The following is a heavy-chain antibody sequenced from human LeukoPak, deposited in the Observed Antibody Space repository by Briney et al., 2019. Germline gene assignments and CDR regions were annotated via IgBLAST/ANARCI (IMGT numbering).Heavy chain of an antibody. CDR2: IYHSGST. Sequence: SETLSLTCAVSGGSISSGGYSWSWIRQPPGKGLEWLGYIYHSGSTYYNPSLKSRVTISVDRSKNQFSLKPSSVTAADTAVYYCARDGYGGNSLFDYWGQGTLVTVSS. D-gene: IGHD4-23*01. J-gene: IGHJ4*02. V-gene: IGHV4-30-2*01. CDR3: ARDGYGGNSLFDY. CDR1: GGSISSGGYS.